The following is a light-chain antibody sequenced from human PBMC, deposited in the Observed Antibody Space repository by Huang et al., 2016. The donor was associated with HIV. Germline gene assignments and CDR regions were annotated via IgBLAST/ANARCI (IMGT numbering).Light chain of an antibody. J-gene: IGKJ1*01. Sequence: DIQMTQSPSSLPASVGDGVTITCRASQGISNSLAWYQQKPGKAPKLLLYAASKLESGVPSRFSGRASGTDYTLTISSLQPEDFATYYCQQYWSTPPATFGQGTKVEIK. CDR2: AAS. CDR1: QGISNS. CDR3: QQYWSTPPAT. V-gene: IGKV1-NL1*01.